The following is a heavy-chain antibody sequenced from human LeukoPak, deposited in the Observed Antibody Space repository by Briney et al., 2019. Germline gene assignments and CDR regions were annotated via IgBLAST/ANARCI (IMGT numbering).Heavy chain of an antibody. J-gene: IGHJ4*02. Sequence: SETLSLTCTVSGGSITGYYWTWIRQPPGKGLEWIGFIYYSGATKYNPSLESRVTVSLDTSKNQFSLRLNSVTAADTAVYYCARRVAVPGSYYFDYWSQGTLVTVSS. D-gene: IGHD2-15*01. V-gene: IGHV4-59*08. CDR3: ARRVAVPGSYYFDY. CDR2: IYYSGAT. CDR1: GGSITGYY.